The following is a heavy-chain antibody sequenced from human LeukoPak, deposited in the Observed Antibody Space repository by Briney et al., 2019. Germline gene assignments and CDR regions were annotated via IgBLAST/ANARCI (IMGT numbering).Heavy chain of an antibody. CDR3: ATFEVGA. D-gene: IGHD3-10*01. CDR1: GYTFTSYG. CDR2: ISAYNGNT. J-gene: IGHJ5*02. Sequence: ASVKVSCKASGYTFTSYGISWVRQAPGQGLEWMGWISAYNGNTNYAQKLQGRVTMTGDTSIRTAYMELSSLRSDDTAKYYCATFEVGAWGQGTLVTVSS. V-gene: IGHV1-18*01.